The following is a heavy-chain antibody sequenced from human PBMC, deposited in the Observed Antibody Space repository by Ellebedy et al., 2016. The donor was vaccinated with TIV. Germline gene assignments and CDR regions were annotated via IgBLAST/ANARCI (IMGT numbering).Heavy chain of an antibody. J-gene: IGHJ4*02. Sequence: MPSETLSLTCTVSGGSISSYYWSWIRQPVGKGLEWIGRIYTSVSTNYNPSLQSRVTMSVDTSKNQFSLKLSSVTAADTAVYYCAGGYSSGWTDYWGQGTLVTVSS. CDR2: IYTSVST. CDR3: AGGYSSGWTDY. V-gene: IGHV4-4*07. CDR1: GGSISSYY. D-gene: IGHD6-19*01.